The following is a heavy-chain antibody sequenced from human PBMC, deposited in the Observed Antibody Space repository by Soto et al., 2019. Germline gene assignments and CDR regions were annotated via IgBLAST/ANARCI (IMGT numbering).Heavy chain of an antibody. D-gene: IGHD5-18*01. Sequence: PGGSLSLSCTTSGFTVSSSHMSWVRQAPGKGLEWVSRVDHDGSGISLADSVKGRFSVSRDNAMNTLYLQMNSLRAEDTAVYYCARDQPGYSYGYGLGYWGQGTLVTVSS. CDR1: GFTVSSSH. CDR3: ARDQPGYSYGYGLGY. J-gene: IGHJ4*02. CDR2: VDHDGSGI. V-gene: IGHV3-74*01.